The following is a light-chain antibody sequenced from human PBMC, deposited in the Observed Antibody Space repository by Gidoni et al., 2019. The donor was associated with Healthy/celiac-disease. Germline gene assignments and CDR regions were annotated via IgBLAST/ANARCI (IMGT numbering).Light chain of an antibody. CDR2: GAS. CDR1: PSVSSN. CDR3: QQYNNWPPIT. V-gene: IGKV3-15*01. Sequence: IAMTQSPATLSVSPGERATLSCRTSPSVSSNLTGYQQKPGQAPRLLIDGASTRATGIPARCSGRGAGTEFTLTISSLQSEDVAVYYCQQYNNWPPITFGPGTKVDIK. J-gene: IGKJ3*01.